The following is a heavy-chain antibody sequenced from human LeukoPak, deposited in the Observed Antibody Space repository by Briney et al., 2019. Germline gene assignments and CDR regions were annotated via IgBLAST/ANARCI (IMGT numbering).Heavy chain of an antibody. V-gene: IGHV4-39*01. J-gene: IGHJ5*02. Sequence: SETLSLTCTVSGGSISSSGYYWGWIRQPPGKGLEWIGTVYYTGSTYYNPSLKSRVTISEDTSRNQFSLKLNSVPAADTAVYYCARGSGTYYYDSGGYLNWFDPWGQGILVTVSS. CDR3: ARGSGTYYYDSGGYLNWFDP. D-gene: IGHD3-22*01. CDR2: VYYTGST. CDR1: GGSISSSGYY.